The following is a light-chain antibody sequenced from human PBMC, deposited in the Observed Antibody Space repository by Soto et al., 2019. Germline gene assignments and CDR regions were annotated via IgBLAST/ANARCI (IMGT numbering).Light chain of an antibody. CDR2: AAS. V-gene: IGKV3-20*01. J-gene: IGKJ5*01. CDR3: QQYGSSIT. Sequence: EIVLTQSPGTLSLSPGERATLSCRASQSVSSTSLAWYQHKSGQPPRLLIYAASRRATGTPDRFSGSGSGTDFTLTICRLEPEDFAVFYCQQYGSSITFGQGTRLEN. CDR1: QSVSSTS.